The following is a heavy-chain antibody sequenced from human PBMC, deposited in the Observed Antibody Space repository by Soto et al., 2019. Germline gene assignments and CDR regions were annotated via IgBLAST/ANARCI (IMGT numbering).Heavy chain of an antibody. CDR3: ARVDRFTPYYYYGMDV. J-gene: IGHJ6*02. CDR1: GASISSSY. Sequence: SETLSLTCTVSGASISSSYWSWIRQPPGKGLEWIGYIYYSGSTNYNPSLKSRVTISVDTSKNQFSLKLSSVTAADTAVYYCARVDRFTPYYYYGMDVWGQGTTVTVSS. V-gene: IGHV4-59*01. CDR2: IYYSGST. D-gene: IGHD2-15*01.